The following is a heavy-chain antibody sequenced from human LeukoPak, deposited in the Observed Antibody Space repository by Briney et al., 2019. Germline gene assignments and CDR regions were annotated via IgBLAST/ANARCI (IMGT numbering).Heavy chain of an antibody. D-gene: IGHD4-23*01. V-gene: IGHV1-46*01. CDR3: ARGRYGGNSGSLDY. J-gene: IGHJ4*02. CDR1: GYTFTSYY. Sequence: GASVKVSCKASGYTFTSYYMHWVRQAPGQGLEWMGIINPSGGSTSYAQKFQGRVTMTRDTSISTAYMELSRLRSDDTAVYYCARGRYGGNSGSLDYWGQGTLVTVSS. CDR2: INPSGGST.